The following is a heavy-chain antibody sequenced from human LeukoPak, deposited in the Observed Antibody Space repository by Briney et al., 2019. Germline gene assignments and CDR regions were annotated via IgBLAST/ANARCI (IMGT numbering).Heavy chain of an antibody. D-gene: IGHD3-3*01. CDR2: ISSSSSTI. J-gene: IGHJ5*02. Sequence: GGSLRLSCAASGFTFSSYSMNWVRQAPGKGLEWVSYISSSSSTIYYADSVKGRFTISRDNAKNSLYLQMNSLRAEDTAVYYCARAELRFLEWLGWFDPWGQGTLVTVSS. CDR3: ARAELRFLEWLGWFDP. V-gene: IGHV3-48*01. CDR1: GFTFSSYS.